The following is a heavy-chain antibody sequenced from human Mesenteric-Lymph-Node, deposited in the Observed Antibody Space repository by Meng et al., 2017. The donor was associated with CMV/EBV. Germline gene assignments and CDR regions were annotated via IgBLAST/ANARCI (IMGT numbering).Heavy chain of an antibody. V-gene: IGHV4-31*02. Sequence: GGSISSGAYYWSWIRQHPGKGLEWIGYVHNGGSTSYYSSLKSRVSISLDMSRNHLSLTLTSVTAADTAVYYCATASGRPDWYFDLWGRGTLVTVSS. CDR1: GGSISSGAYY. D-gene: IGHD1-26*01. J-gene: IGHJ2*01. CDR2: VHNGGST. CDR3: ATASGRPDWYFDL.